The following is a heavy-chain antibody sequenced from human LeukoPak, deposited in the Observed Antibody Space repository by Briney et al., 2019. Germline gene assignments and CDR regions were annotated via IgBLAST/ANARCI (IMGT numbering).Heavy chain of an antibody. J-gene: IGHJ6*02. CDR1: GFTFSTYG. CDR3: ARGFQYYSYGMDV. CDR2: IWYDGSNK. Sequence: GGSLRLSCAASGFTFSTYGIHWVRQAPGKGLEWVAVIWYDGSNKYFADSVKGRFTISRDNPKNTLHLQMNSLRAEDTAVYYCARGFQYYSYGMDVWGQGTTVTVSS. V-gene: IGHV3-33*01.